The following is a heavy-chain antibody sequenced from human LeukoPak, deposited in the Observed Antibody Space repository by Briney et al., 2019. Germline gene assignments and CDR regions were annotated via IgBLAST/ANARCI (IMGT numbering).Heavy chain of an antibody. CDR2: IIPIFGP. D-gene: IGHD3-3*01. Sequence: GASVKVSCKASGGTFSTFPISWVRQAPGQGLEWIGGIIPIFGPNYAQKFQGRVTITADESTSTAYMELSSLRSEDTAVYYCAREGTTSYYDFWSGYRPRVWGQGTLVTVSS. J-gene: IGHJ4*02. CDR3: AREGTTSYYDFWSGYRPRV. CDR1: GGTFSTFP. V-gene: IGHV1-69*13.